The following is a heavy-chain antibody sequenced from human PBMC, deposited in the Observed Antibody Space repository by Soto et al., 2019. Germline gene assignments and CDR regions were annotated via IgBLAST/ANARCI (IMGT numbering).Heavy chain of an antibody. Sequence: QVQLVESGGGVVQPGRSLRLSCAASGFTFNTFVMHWVRQAPGKGLEWVAAIWYDGTNKYYADSVKGRFTISRDNSKNTLYVQMNGLRAEDTAVYYCAREGSGTTFDYWGQGTLITVSS. CDR1: GFTFNTFV. CDR2: IWYDGTNK. D-gene: IGHD1-7*01. V-gene: IGHV3-33*01. CDR3: AREGSGTTFDY. J-gene: IGHJ4*02.